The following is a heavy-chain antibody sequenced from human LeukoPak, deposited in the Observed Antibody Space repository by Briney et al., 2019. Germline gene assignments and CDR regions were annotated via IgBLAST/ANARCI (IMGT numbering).Heavy chain of an antibody. CDR2: IIPIFGTA. J-gene: IGHJ4*02. CDR3: ARAGKFITAYYFDY. V-gene: IGHV1-69*06. D-gene: IGHD3-22*01. CDR1: GGTFSSYA. Sequence: SVKVSCKASGGTFSSYAISWVRQTPGQGLEWMGGIIPIFGTANYAQKFQGRVTITADKSTSTAYMELSSLRSEDTAVYYCARAGKFITAYYFDYWGQGTLVTVSS.